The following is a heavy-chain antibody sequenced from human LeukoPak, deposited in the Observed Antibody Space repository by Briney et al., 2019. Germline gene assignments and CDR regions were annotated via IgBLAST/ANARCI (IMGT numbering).Heavy chain of an antibody. V-gene: IGHV1-69*13. CDR1: GGTFSSYA. Sequence: ASVKVSCKASGGTFSSYAISWVRQAPGQGLEWMGGIIPIFGTANYAQKFQGRVTITADESTSTAYMELSSLRSEDTAVYYCARFKGGYCSGGSCEYFDYWGQGTLVTVSS. CDR3: ARFKGGYCSGGSCEYFDY. J-gene: IGHJ4*02. D-gene: IGHD2-15*01. CDR2: IIPIFGTA.